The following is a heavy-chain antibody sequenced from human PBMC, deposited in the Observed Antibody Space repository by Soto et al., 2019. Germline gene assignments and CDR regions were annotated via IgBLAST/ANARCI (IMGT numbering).Heavy chain of an antibody. CDR1: GFTFSSYS. J-gene: IGHJ5*02. CDR3: ASQRAAAGTVWFDP. Sequence: GGSLRLSCAASGFTFSSYSMNWVRQAPGKGLEWVSSISSSSYIYYADSVKGRFTISRDNAKNSLYLQMNSLRAEDTAVYYCASQRAAAGTVWFDPWGQGTLVTVSS. D-gene: IGHD6-13*01. V-gene: IGHV3-21*01. CDR2: ISSSSYI.